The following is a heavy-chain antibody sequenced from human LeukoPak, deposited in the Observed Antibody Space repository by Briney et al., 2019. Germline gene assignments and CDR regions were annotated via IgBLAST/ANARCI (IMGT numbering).Heavy chain of an antibody. V-gene: IGHV3-23*01. CDR3: ARDDDVWSGWGH. CDR1: GFTFSSYA. D-gene: IGHD3-3*01. Sequence: PGGSLRLSCAASGFTFSSYAMSWVRQVPGKGLEWVSVISGSGDNTYYADSVKGRFTISRDNSKNMLYLQMNSLRAEDTAVYYCARDDDVWSGWGHWGRGTLVTVSS. CDR2: ISGSGDNT. J-gene: IGHJ4*02.